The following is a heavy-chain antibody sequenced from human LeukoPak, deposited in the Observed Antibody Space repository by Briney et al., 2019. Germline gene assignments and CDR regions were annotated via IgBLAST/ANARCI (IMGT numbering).Heavy chain of an antibody. Sequence: PGESLRLSCEASGFIFSNYAMHWVRQAPGKGLQWVALIWYDGQTKFYGDSVKGRFTISRDNSGSTLFLHMSSLRVEDTAVYYCAREWGRIAVAGGPGYWGQGALVTVSS. CDR2: IWYDGQTK. J-gene: IGHJ4*02. V-gene: IGHV3-33*01. CDR1: GFIFSNYA. D-gene: IGHD6-19*01. CDR3: AREWGRIAVAGGPGY.